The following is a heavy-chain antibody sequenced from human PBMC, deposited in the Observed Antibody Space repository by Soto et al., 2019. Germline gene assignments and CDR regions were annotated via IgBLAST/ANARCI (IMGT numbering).Heavy chain of an antibody. CDR3: ARTGRRGGYYYDSSGFSP. CDR2: IYYSGST. V-gene: IGHV4-59*01. CDR1: GGSISSYY. J-gene: IGHJ5*02. D-gene: IGHD3-22*01. Sequence: SETLSLTCAVSGGSISSYYWSWIRQPPGKGLEWIGYIYYSGSTNYNPSLKSRVTISVDTSKNQFSLKLSSVTAADTAVYYCARTGRRGGYYYDSSGFSPWGQGTLVTVSS.